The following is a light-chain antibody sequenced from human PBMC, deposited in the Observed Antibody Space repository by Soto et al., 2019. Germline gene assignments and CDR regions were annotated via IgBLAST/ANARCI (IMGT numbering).Light chain of an antibody. Sequence: DIVMPQSPLSLPVTPGEPASISCRSSQSLLHSNGYNYLDWYLQKPGQSPQLLIYLGSNRASGVPDRFSGSGSGTDFTLKISRVEAEDVGFYYCMQGLQTAWTFGQGTKVEIK. V-gene: IGKV2-28*01. CDR2: LGS. CDR1: QSLLHSNGYNY. J-gene: IGKJ1*01. CDR3: MQGLQTAWT.